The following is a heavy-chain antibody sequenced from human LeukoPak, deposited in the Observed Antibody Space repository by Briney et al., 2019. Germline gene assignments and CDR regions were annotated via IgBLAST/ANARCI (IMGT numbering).Heavy chain of an antibody. CDR3: TRVFRGFTYGSLLDYGMGV. CDR2: IYYSGST. CDR1: GGSISSSSYY. Sequence: SETLSLTCIVSGGSISSSSYYWGWIRQPPGRGLEWIRSIYYSGSTYYNPSLKGRVTISVDTSKNQFSLQLNSVTPEDTAVYYCTRVFRGFTYGSLLDYGMGVWGQGTTVTVSS. J-gene: IGHJ6*02. D-gene: IGHD5-18*01. V-gene: IGHV4-39*02.